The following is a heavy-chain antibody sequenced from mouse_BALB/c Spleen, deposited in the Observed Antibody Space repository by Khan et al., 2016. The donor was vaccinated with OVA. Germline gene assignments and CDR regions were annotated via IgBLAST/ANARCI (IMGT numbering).Heavy chain of an antibody. Sequence: EVELVESGGGLVKPGGSLKLSCAASGFTFSSYAMSWVRLTPEKRLEWVATISSGGSYTYYPDSVKGRFTISRDNAKNTLYLQMSSLRSEDTAMYYCARRITDYWGQGTTLTVSS. CDR3: ARRITDY. J-gene: IGHJ2*01. D-gene: IGHD1-2*01. V-gene: IGHV5-9-3*01. CDR2: ISSGGSYT. CDR1: GFTFSSYA.